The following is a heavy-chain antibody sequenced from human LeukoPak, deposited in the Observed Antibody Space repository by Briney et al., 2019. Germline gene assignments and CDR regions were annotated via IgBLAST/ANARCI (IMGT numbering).Heavy chain of an antibody. V-gene: IGHV3-53*04. CDR1: GFTVSSNL. CDR3: ARDSGYGGIAVAGSYYRLDV. CDR2: IYSGGST. J-gene: IGHJ6*02. Sequence: PGGSLRLSCAASGFTVSSNLMSWVRQAPGKGLEWVSVIYSGGSTYYADSVKGRFNISRHNSKNILYLQMNSLRDEDTAVYYCARDSGYGGIAVAGSYYRLDVWGQGTTVTVSS. D-gene: IGHD6-19*01.